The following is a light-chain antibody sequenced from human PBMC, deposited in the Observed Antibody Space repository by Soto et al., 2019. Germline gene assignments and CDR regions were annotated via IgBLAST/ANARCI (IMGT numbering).Light chain of an antibody. J-gene: IGKJ2*01. CDR1: QSISRN. Sequence: DIPLTQSPSSLSPSVGDRITLSCRASQSISRNLNWYQQMPGKAPSLLIYAARDLQSGVPGRFSGSGSGTEFNLTISSLQPEDLATYYCQHSHSTPYTFGQGTKLEI. V-gene: IGKV1-39*01. CDR3: QHSHSTPYT. CDR2: AAR.